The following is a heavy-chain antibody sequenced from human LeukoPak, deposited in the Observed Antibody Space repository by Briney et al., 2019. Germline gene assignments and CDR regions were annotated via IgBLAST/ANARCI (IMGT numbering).Heavy chain of an antibody. CDR3: ARDYYVRNPGYYFDY. V-gene: IGHV4-31*03. J-gene: IGHJ4*02. CDR1: GASISSGTYY. D-gene: IGHD4-23*01. Sequence: SETLSLTCTVSGASISSGTYYWSWIRQLPGKGLEWIGCIFSSGSTYQNPSLKSRVAISVDTSENQFSLKLNSVTAVDTAVYYCARDYYVRNPGYYFDYWGQGTLLTVSS. CDR2: IFSSGST.